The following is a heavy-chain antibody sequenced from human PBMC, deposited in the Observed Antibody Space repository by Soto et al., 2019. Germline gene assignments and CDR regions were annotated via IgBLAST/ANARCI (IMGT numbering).Heavy chain of an antibody. V-gene: IGHV4-39*01. Sequence: SETLSLTCTVSGGSIRSSSYCWGWIRQPPGKGLEWIGSFYYSGSTYYNPSLKSRVTISVDTSKNQFSLKLTSVTAADTGVYYCASRNYGTNWGFDPWGQGTQVTVSS. D-gene: IGHD1-7*01. J-gene: IGHJ5*02. CDR1: GGSIRSSSYC. CDR3: ASRNYGTNWGFDP. CDR2: FYYSGST.